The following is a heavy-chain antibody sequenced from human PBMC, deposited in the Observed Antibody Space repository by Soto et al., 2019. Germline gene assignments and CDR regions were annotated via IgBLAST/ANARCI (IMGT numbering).Heavy chain of an antibody. Sequence: PSETLSLTCTVSGGSISSGGYYWSWIRQHPGKGLEWIGYIYYSGSTYYNPSLKSRVTISVDTSKNQFSLKLSSVTAADTAVYYCARGGYSGYDLRCFDYWGQGTLVTVS. CDR1: GGSISSGGYY. CDR3: ARGGYSGYDLRCFDY. CDR2: IYYSGST. J-gene: IGHJ4*02. V-gene: IGHV4-31*03. D-gene: IGHD5-12*01.